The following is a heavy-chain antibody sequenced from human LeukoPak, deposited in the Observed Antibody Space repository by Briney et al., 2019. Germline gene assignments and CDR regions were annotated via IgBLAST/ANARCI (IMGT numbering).Heavy chain of an antibody. J-gene: IGHJ4*02. V-gene: IGHV3-33*01. CDR1: GFTFSSYG. D-gene: IGHD6-13*01. CDR3: ARAYSSSWYFLFDY. Sequence: GGSLRLSCAASGFTFSSYGMHWVRQAPGKGLEWVAVIWYDGSNKYYADSVKGRFTISRDNSKNTLYLQMNSLRAEDTAVYYCARAYSSSWYFLFDYWGQGTLVTVPS. CDR2: IWYDGSNK.